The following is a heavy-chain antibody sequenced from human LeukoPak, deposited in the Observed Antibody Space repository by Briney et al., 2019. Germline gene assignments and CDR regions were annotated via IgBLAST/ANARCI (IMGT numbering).Heavy chain of an antibody. CDR3: ASLGGSGSLNCFDP. CDR2: ITGHSSYI. D-gene: IGHD3-10*01. Sequence: GGSLRLSCAASGFTFSSYSMNWVRQAPGKGLEWVSSITGHSSYIYYGDSVKGRFAISRDNAKNSLFLQMDTLRAEDTAVYYCASLGGSGSLNCFDPWGQGTLVTVSS. CDR1: GFTFSSYS. J-gene: IGHJ5*02. V-gene: IGHV3-21*01.